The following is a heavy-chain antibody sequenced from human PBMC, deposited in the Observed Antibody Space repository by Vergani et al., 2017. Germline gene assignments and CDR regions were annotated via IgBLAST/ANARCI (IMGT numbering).Heavy chain of an antibody. D-gene: IGHD6-13*01. Sequence: EVQLLESGGGLVQPGGSLRLSCAASGFTFNSYAMTWVRQAPGKGLEWVSTFSGSGGSPYYAYSVKGRFTISRDNSKNTLYLQMYSLRAEDTAVYYCAKGLAAAGYDAFDVWGQGTMVIVSS. CDR1: GFTFNSYA. J-gene: IGHJ3*01. V-gene: IGHV3-23*01. CDR2: FSGSGGSP. CDR3: AKGLAAAGYDAFDV.